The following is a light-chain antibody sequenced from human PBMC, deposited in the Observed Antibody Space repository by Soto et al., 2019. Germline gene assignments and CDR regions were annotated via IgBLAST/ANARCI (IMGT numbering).Light chain of an antibody. V-gene: IGKV3-15*01. Sequence: EIVMTQSPATLSMSPGERATLSCRASQSISSNLAWYQQKPGQAPRLLIYGASTRATGIPARFSGSGTGTDYTLTISSLQSEHFAIYYYQQYNNWPPLYTFGQGTKLENK. CDR3: QQYNNWPPLYT. J-gene: IGKJ2*01. CDR1: QSISSN. CDR2: GAS.